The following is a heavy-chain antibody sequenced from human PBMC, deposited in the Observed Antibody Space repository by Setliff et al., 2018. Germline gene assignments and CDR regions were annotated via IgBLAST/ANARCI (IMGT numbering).Heavy chain of an antibody. Sequence: KTSETLSLTCTASDDSITTSAYFWGWSRQPPGKGLEWIGSLYYGGSTYSTYYNPSLKSRITISVDTSMNQFSLRLSSVTAADTAVYYCARIITMKASAADFDYWGQGTPVTVSS. CDR1: DDSITTSAYF. CDR3: ARIITMKASAADFDY. J-gene: IGHJ4*02. V-gene: IGHV4-39*01. CDR2: LYYGGSTYST.